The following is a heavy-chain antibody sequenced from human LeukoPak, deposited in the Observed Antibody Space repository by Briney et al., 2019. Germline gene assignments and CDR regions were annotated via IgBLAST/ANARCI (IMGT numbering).Heavy chain of an antibody. D-gene: IGHD3-10*01. Sequence: GGSLRLSCAAPGFTFSSYWMSWVRQAPGKGLEWVANIKQDGSEKYYVDSVKGRFTISRDNAKNSLYLQMNSLRAEDTAVYYCAREHYYYGSGSYSPNFDYWGQGALVTVSS. J-gene: IGHJ4*02. CDR1: GFTFSSYW. V-gene: IGHV3-7*03. CDR3: AREHYYYGSGSYSPNFDY. CDR2: IKQDGSEK.